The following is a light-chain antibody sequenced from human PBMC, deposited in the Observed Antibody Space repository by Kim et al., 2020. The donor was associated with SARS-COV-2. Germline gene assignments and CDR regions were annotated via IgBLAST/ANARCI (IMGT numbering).Light chain of an antibody. CDR3: QQRSNWPTMYT. CDR1: QSIGRY. CDR2: DAS. Sequence: EVVLTQSPATLSLSPGQRATLFCRASQSIGRYLAWYQHKPGQAPRLLIYDASDRATGIPARFSGSGSGTDFTLTISSLEPEDFAVYYCQQRSNWPTMYTFGQGTKLEI. J-gene: IGKJ2*01. V-gene: IGKV3-11*01.